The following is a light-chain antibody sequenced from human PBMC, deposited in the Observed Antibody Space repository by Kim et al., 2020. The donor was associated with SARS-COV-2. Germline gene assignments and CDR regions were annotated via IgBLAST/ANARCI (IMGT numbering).Light chain of an antibody. CDR1: QGIRND. Sequence: SASVWYRGTITGRARQGIRNDLGWCQQKPGKAPKRLFYAASSMQSGVPSRFSGSGSGTEFTLTISGLQPEDVATYYCLQHNSYPYAFCQETKLEI. J-gene: IGKJ2*01. V-gene: IGKV1-17*01. CDR3: LQHNSYPYA. CDR2: AAS.